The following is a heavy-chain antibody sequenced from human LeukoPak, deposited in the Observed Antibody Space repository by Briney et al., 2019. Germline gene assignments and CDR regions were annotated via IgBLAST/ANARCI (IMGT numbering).Heavy chain of an antibody. CDR2: IYYSGST. CDR1: GGSNSSYY. D-gene: IGHD6-13*01. Sequence: PSETLSLTCTVSGGSNSSYYWSWIRQPPGKGLEWIGYIYYSGSTNYNPSLKSRVTISVDTSKNQFSLKLSSVTAADTAVYYCARFRDRSWYEILSAFDIWGQGTMVTVSS. CDR3: ARFRDRSWYEILSAFDI. V-gene: IGHV4-59*01. J-gene: IGHJ3*02.